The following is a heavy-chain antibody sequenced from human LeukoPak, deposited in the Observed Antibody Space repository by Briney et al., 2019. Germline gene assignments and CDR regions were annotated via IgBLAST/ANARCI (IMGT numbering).Heavy chain of an antibody. D-gene: IGHD3-10*01. CDR3: ARGSVLLSMEV. CDR2: IDPKSGVT. Sequence: ASVKVSCKATQYTFTDYYIHWLRQAPGQGLEWMGWIDPKSGVTKYAQKFQGRVTVTRDTSISSAYMELTSLRPDDTAIYYCARGSVLLSMEVWGKGTTVTISS. V-gene: IGHV1-2*02. CDR1: QYTFTDYY. J-gene: IGHJ6*04.